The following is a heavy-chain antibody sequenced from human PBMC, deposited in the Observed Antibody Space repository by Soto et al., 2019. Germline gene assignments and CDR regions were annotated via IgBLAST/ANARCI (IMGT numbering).Heavy chain of an antibody. J-gene: IGHJ4*02. CDR2: MNPNSGNT. CDR3: ARTHYDYVWGSYRLYYFDY. CDR1: GYTFTIYD. V-gene: IGHV1-8*02. Sequence: ASVKVSCKASGYTFTIYDINWVRQATGQGLEWMGWMNPNSGNTGYAQKFQGRVTMTRNTSISTAYMELSSLRSEDTAVYYCARTHYDYVWGSYRLYYFDYWGQGTLVTVSS. D-gene: IGHD3-16*02.